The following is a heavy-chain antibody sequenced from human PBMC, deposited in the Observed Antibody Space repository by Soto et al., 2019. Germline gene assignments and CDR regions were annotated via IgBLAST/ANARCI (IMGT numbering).Heavy chain of an antibody. Sequence: PACSMRLCCAASGYTVSSYAIAWSRQATGKGLEWVSAISGSGGSTYYADSVKGRFTISRDNSKNTLYLQMNSLRAEDTAVYYCANLRYCSGGSCYSDALDIWGQGTMVTGSS. CDR3: ANLRYCSGGSCYSDALDI. J-gene: IGHJ3*02. CDR2: ISGSGGST. V-gene: IGHV3-23*01. D-gene: IGHD2-15*01. CDR1: GYTVSSYA.